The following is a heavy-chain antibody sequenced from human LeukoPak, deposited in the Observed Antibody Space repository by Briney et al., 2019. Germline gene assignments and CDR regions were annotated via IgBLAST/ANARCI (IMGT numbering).Heavy chain of an antibody. Sequence: TGGSLGLSCAASGFTFSSYTMNWVRQAPGKGLEWVSSISSRSSYIYYADSVKGRFTISRDNAKNSLHLQMNSLRAEDTAVYYCARDGGRIAMYYFDSWGQGTLVTVSS. CDR3: ARDGGRIAMYYFDS. J-gene: IGHJ4*02. D-gene: IGHD3-16*01. CDR2: ISSRSSYI. CDR1: GFTFSSYT. V-gene: IGHV3-21*01.